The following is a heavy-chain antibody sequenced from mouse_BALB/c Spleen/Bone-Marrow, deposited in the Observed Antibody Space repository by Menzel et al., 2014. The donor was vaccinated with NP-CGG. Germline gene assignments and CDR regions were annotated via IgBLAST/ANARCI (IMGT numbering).Heavy chain of an antibody. V-gene: IGHV6-6*02. CDR1: GFTFSNYW. CDR3: TTGFAY. J-gene: IGHJ3*01. CDR2: IRLKSNNYAT. Sequence: EVNVVESGGGLVQPGGSMKLSCVASGFTFSNYWMNWVRQSPEKGLEWVAEIRLKSNNYATHYAESVKGRFTISRDDSKSSVYLQMNNLRAEDTGIYYYTTGFAYWGQGTLVTVSA.